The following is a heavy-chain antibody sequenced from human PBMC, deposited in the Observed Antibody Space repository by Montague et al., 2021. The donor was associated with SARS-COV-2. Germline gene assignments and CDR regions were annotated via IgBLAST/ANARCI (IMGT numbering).Heavy chain of an antibody. J-gene: IGHJ3*02. Sequence: SETLSLTCTVSGGSISSSNYYWGWIRPPPGKGLEWIGSIYYSGSTYYTPSLKIRVTISEYTSKNQFSLRLSSVTAADTAVYYCAGHSGRDTTFGLVILFDAFDIWGQGTMVTVSS. CDR3: AGHSGRDTTFGLVILFDAFDI. CDR2: IYYSGST. V-gene: IGHV4-39*01. D-gene: IGHD3-3*01. CDR1: GGSISSSNYY.